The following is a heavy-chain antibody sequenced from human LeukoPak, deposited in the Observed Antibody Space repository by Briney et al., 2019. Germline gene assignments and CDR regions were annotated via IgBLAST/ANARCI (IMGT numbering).Heavy chain of an antibody. CDR1: GITLSNYG. CDR3: AKRGVVIRVILVGFHKEAYYFDS. J-gene: IGHJ4*02. V-gene: IGHV3-23*01. CDR2: ISGSGGST. Sequence: GGSLRLSCAVSGITLSNYGMSWVRQAPGKGLEWVAGISGSGGSTNYANSVKGRFTISRDNPKNTLFLQMNSLRAEDTAVYFCAKRGVVIRVILVGFHKEAYYFDSWGQGALVTVSS. D-gene: IGHD3-10*01.